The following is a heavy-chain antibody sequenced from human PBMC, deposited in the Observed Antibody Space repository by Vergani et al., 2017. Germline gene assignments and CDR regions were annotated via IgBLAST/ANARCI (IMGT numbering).Heavy chain of an antibody. CDR3: ARVVSGLWQWLPPXFDY. D-gene: IGHD6-19*01. CDR2: IYYSGST. Sequence: QLQLQESGPGLVKPSETLSLTCTVSGGSISSSSYYWGWIRQPPGKGLEWIGSIYYSGSTYYNPSLKSRVTISVDTSKNQFSLKLSSVPAADTAVYYCARVVSGLWQWLPPXFDYWGQGTLVTVSS. J-gene: IGHJ4*02. V-gene: IGHV4-39*07. CDR1: GGSISSSSYY.